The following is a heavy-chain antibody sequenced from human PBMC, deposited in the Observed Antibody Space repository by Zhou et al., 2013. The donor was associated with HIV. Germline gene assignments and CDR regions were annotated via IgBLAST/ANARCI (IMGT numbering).Heavy chain of an antibody. V-gene: IGHV1-18*01. D-gene: IGHD6-13*01. CDR2: ISAYNGNT. CDR3: ARLGYSSSWYVTSWGYYYYMDV. Sequence: QVQLVQSGAEVKKPGASVKVSCKASGYTFTSYGISWVRQAPGQGLEWMGWISAYNGNTNYAQKLQGRVTMTTDTSTSTAYMELRSLRSDDTAVYYCARLGYSSSWYVTSWGYYYYMDVWGKGTTVTVSS. CDR1: GYTFTSYG. J-gene: IGHJ6*03.